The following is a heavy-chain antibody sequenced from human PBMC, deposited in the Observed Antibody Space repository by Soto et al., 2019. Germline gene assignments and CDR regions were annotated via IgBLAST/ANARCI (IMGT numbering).Heavy chain of an antibody. J-gene: IGHJ6*02. D-gene: IGHD6-6*01. CDR1: GYSFTSYW. CDR2: IDLSDSYT. V-gene: IGHV5-10-1*01. CDR3: ARHLLVSYYYYYGMDV. Sequence: PGESLKISCKGSGYSFTSYWTSWVRQMPGKGLEWMGRIDLSDSYTNYSPSFQGHVTISADKSISTAYLQWSSLKASDTAMYYCARHLLVSYYYYYGMDVWGQGTTVTVSS.